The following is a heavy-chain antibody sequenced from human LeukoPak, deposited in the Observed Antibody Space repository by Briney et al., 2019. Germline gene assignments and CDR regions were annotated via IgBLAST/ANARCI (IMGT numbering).Heavy chain of an antibody. J-gene: IGHJ4*02. CDR1: GGSISSSGYY. Sequence: SETLSLTCTVSGGSISSSGYYWGWIRQPPGKGLEWIGYIYYSGSTNYNPSLKSRVTISVDTSKNQFSLKLSSVTAADTAEYYCARDIDGSGRVIDYWGQGTLVTVSS. V-gene: IGHV4-61*08. CDR3: ARDIDGSGRVIDY. D-gene: IGHD3-10*01. CDR2: IYYSGST.